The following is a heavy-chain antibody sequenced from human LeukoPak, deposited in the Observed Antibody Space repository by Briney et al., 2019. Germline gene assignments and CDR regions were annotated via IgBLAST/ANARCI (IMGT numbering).Heavy chain of an antibody. CDR2: IKSKTHGGTT. Sequence: GGSPRPSSAPSRLTPTNAWISGVSETPARGRGSVVRIKSKTHGGTTDYAAPVKSRFTISRDDSKNTLYLQMNSLKTEDTAVYYCTTDRYWLPLGYWGQRTLVTVSS. J-gene: IGHJ4*02. CDR1: RLTPTNAW. D-gene: IGHD5-12*01. CDR3: TTDRYWLPLGY. V-gene: IGHV3-15*01.